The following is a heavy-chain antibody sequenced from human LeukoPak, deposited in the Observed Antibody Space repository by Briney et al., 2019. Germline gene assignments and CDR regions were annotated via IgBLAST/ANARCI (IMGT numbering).Heavy chain of an antibody. CDR3: ARHPYSGSYHFDY. V-gene: IGHV1-2*02. CDR2: INPNSGGT. D-gene: IGHD1-26*01. Sequence: GASVKVSCKASGYIFTGYYMHWVRQAPGQGLEWMGWINPNSGGTNPAQKFQGRVTMTRDTSISTAYMELSRLTSDDTAVYYCARHPYSGSYHFDYWGRGTLVTVSS. J-gene: IGHJ4*02. CDR1: GYIFTGYY.